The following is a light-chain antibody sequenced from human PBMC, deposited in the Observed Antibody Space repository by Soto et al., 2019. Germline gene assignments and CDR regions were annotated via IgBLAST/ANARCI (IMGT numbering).Light chain of an antibody. CDR1: QTVIKNY. J-gene: IGKJ2*01. CDR2: GAS. CDR3: QKYDTSPYT. V-gene: IGKV3-20*01. Sequence: ESVWTQSPGTLSLSPGERATLSCRASQTVIKNYLAWYQRKPGQAHRLLIYGASNRATGIPDRFSGDGSGTDFTLTINRLEAEDSALYYCQKYDTSPYTFGQGTKLEIK.